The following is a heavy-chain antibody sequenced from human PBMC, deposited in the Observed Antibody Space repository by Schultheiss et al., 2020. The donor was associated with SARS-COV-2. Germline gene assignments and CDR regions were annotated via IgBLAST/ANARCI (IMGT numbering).Heavy chain of an antibody. CDR2: ISYDGSNK. V-gene: IGHV3-30*03. J-gene: IGHJ4*02. CDR3: ASHDNSHWFDY. Sequence: GGSLRLSCAASGFNFNIYDMHWVRQAPGKGLEWVAVISYDGSNKYYADSVKGRFTISRDNSKDTVYLQMSSLTVEETAVYYCASHDNSHWFDYWGQGTLVTVSS. CDR1: GFNFNIYD. D-gene: IGHD2/OR15-2a*01.